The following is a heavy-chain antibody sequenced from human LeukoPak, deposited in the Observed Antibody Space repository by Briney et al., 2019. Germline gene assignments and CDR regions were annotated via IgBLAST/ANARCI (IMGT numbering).Heavy chain of an antibody. CDR1: KFTFSSYW. J-gene: IGHJ6*02. D-gene: IGHD5-24*01. CDR3: ARSRRDNYYYYYGMDV. V-gene: IGHV3-7*02. Sequence: PGGSLRLSCVASKFTFSSYWMTWVRQAPGEGLEWVANIKQDGSEEYYVDSVKGRFTISRDNARNSLYLQMNSLRAEDTAVYYCARSRRDNYYYYYGMDVWGQGTTVTVSS. CDR2: IKQDGSEE.